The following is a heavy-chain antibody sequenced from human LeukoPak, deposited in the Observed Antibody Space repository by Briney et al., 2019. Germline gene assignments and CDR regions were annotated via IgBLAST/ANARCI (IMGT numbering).Heavy chain of an antibody. J-gene: IGHJ4*02. CDR3: ARGSPPDYCSSTSCYDDY. Sequence: PSETLSLTCAVYGGSFSAYYWIWIRQPPGKGLEWIGEINHSGSTNYNPSLKSRVTISVDTSKNQFSLKLSSVTAADTAVYYCARGSPPDYCSSTSCYDDYWGQGTLVTVSS. CDR2: INHSGST. CDR1: GGSFSAYY. D-gene: IGHD2-2*01. V-gene: IGHV4-34*01.